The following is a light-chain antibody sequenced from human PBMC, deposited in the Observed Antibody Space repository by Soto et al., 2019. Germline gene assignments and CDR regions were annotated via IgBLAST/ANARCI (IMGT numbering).Light chain of an antibody. J-gene: IGKJ4*01. Sequence: EIMMTQSPATLSVSPGERATLSCRASQSVSSNLAWYQQKPGQAPRLLIYGASTRATGIPARFSGSGSGTQFTLTISSLQSEDFAIYFYQQYYNWPLLTFGGGTKVEIK. CDR1: QSVSSN. V-gene: IGKV3-15*01. CDR3: QQYYNWPLLT. CDR2: GAS.